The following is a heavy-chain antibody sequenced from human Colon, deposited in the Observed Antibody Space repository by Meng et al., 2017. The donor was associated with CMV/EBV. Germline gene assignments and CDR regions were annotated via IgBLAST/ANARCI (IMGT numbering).Heavy chain of an antibody. V-gene: IGHV3-48*03. CDR2: INSRGSTI. J-gene: IGHJ6*02. CDR3: ARDLSGSYSSPYYSYYGMDV. Sequence: GGSLRLSCAASEFTFSNYKMNWVRQAPGKGLEWISSINSRGSTIYYADSVKGRFTISRDNAKNSLYLQMNNLRADDTGVYYCARDLSGSYSSPYYSYYGMDVWGQGTTVTVSS. D-gene: IGHD4-11*01. CDR1: EFTFSNYK.